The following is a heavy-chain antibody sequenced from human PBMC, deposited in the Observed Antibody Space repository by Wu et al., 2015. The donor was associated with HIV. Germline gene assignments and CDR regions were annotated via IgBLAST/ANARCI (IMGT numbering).Heavy chain of an antibody. D-gene: IGHD2/OR15-2a*01. Sequence: QIQLVQSGAEVKKPGSSVRVSCKASGGTVSSYAINWVRQAPGQGLEWMGGIIPIFGTTNYAQTFQGRVTITADDSTSTDYMELTNLRSEDTALYFCVLAPSSTARLGIMAFHIWGQGTVVTVSS. CDR2: IIPIFGTT. CDR3: VLAPSSTARLGIMAFHI. CDR1: GGTVSSYA. V-gene: IGHV1-69*12. J-gene: IGHJ3*02.